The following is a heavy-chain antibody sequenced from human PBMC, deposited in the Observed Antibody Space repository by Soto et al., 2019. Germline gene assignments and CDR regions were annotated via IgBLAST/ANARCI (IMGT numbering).Heavy chain of an antibody. Sequence: SGPTLVNPTQTLTLTCTFSGFSLSTSGMCVSWIRQPPGKALEWLARIDWDDDKYYSTSLKTRLTISNDTSKNQVVLTMTNMDPVDTATFYCARIRYSSTEYYYYGMDVWGQGTTVTVSS. CDR1: GFSLSTSGMC. CDR2: IDWDDDK. V-gene: IGHV2-70*11. CDR3: ARIRYSSTEYYYYGMDV. D-gene: IGHD2-15*01. J-gene: IGHJ6*02.